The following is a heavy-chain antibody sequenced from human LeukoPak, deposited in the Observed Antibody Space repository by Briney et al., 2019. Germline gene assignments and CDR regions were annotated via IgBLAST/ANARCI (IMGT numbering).Heavy chain of an antibody. CDR3: ARGLNSGFDY. CDR1: GFTFSSYA. Sequence: PGGSLRLSCAASGFTFSSYAMHWVRQVPGKGLEWVAVISYDGSNKYYADSVKGRFTISRDNSKNTLYLQMNSLRAEDTAVYYCARGLNSGFDYWGQGTLVTVSS. V-gene: IGHV3-30*04. J-gene: IGHJ4*02. D-gene: IGHD2/OR15-2a*01. CDR2: ISYDGSNK.